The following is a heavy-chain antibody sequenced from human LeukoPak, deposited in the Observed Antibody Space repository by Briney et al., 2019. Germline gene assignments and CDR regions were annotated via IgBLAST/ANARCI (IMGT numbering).Heavy chain of an antibody. CDR2: IIPIFGTA. D-gene: IGHD5-24*01. CDR3: ASGRDGYRRFDY. J-gene: IGHJ4*02. CDR1: GGTFSSYA. V-gene: IGHV1-69*01. Sequence: SVKVSCKASGGTFSSYAISWVRQAPGQGLEWMGGIIPIFGTANYAQKFQGRVTITADESTSTAYMELSSLRSVDTAVYYCASGRDGYRRFDYWGQGTLVTVSS.